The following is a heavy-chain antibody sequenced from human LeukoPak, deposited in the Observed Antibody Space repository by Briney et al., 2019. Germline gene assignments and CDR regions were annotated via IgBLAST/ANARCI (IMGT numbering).Heavy chain of an antibody. CDR2: ISHSGST. CDR3: ARGGVSYFDY. J-gene: IGHJ4*02. CDR1: GGSFSGYY. Sequence: SETLSLTCAVYGGSFSGYYWSWIRQPPGKGLEWIGEISHSGSTNYNPSLKSRVTISVDTSKNQFSLKLSSVTAADTAVYYCARGGVSYFDYWGQGTLVTVSS. V-gene: IGHV4-34*01. D-gene: IGHD5/OR15-5a*01.